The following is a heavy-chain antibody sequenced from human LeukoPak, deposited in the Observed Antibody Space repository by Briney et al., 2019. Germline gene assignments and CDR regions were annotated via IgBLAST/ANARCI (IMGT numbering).Heavy chain of an antibody. CDR1: GFTFGSYA. J-gene: IGHJ4*02. D-gene: IGHD6-19*01. CDR2: ITNGGATT. CDR3: AKERSGGYYFDY. Sequence: PGGSLRLSCVASGFTFGSYAMSWVRQAPGKGLEWVSIITNGGATTYYADSVRGRFTISRDNSKNTLYLQMNTLRVEDTAIYYCAKERSGGYYFDYWGQGTLVTVSS. V-gene: IGHV3-23*01.